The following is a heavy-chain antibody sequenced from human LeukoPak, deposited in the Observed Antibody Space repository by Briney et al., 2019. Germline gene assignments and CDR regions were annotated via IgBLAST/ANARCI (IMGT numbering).Heavy chain of an antibody. Sequence: PSETLSLTCAVSGGSFSGYYWSWIRQPPGKGLEWIGEIYDSGNTNNNPSLKSRVTISVDTSKNQFSLKLSSVTAADTAVYYCARLFYGDYPNYYYMDVWGKGTTVTVSS. CDR1: GGSFSGYY. D-gene: IGHD4-17*01. CDR3: ARLFYGDYPNYYYMDV. V-gene: IGHV4-34*01. J-gene: IGHJ6*03. CDR2: IYDSGNT.